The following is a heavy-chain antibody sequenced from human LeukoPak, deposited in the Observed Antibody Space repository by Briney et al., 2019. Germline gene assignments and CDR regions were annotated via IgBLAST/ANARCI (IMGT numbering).Heavy chain of an antibody. Sequence: ASVKVSCKASGYTFTGYYMHWVRQDPGQGLEWMGRINTNSGGRNYAQKFQGRVTMTRDTSISTAYMELSRLRSDDTAVYYCARDPDSSGWYPDYWGQGTLVTVSS. J-gene: IGHJ4*02. CDR2: INTNSGGR. V-gene: IGHV1-2*06. CDR3: ARDPDSSGWYPDY. D-gene: IGHD6-19*01. CDR1: GYTFTGYY.